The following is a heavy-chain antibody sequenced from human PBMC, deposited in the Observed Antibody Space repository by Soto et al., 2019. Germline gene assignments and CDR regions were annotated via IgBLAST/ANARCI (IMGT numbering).Heavy chain of an antibody. CDR3: AGAYRSYHMDV. CDR2: INVSGGST. CDR1: GFIFNTYA. V-gene: IGHV3-23*01. D-gene: IGHD3-16*02. J-gene: IGHJ6*03. Sequence: GGSLRLSCAGSGFIFNTYAMTWVRQAPGKGLEWVSCINVSGGSTYYADSVKGRFTISRDNSKNTVYLQMNSLGPEDTALYYCAGAYRSYHMDVWGKGTTVTVSS.